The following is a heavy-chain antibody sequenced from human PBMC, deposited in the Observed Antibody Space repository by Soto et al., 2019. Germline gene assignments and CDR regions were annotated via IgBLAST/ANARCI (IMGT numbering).Heavy chain of an antibody. J-gene: IGHJ4*02. D-gene: IGHD3-9*01. V-gene: IGHV1-46*01. Sequence: ASVKVSCKASGYTFTSYYMHWVRQAPGQGLEWMGIINPSGGSTSYAQKFQGRVTMTTDTSTSTAYMELRSLRSDDTAVYYCARGETTYDILTGYHHSSGGYWGQGTLVTVSS. CDR1: GYTFTSYY. CDR3: ARGETTYDILTGYHHSSGGY. CDR2: INPSGGST.